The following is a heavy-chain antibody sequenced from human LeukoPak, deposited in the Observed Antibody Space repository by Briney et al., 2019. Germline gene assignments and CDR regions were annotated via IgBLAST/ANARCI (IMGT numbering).Heavy chain of an antibody. D-gene: IGHD6-25*01. CDR1: GGTCTSYA. J-gene: IGHJ6*02. V-gene: IGHV1-69*13. CDR2: IIPIFGTA. Sequence: ASVKVSCKASGGTCTSYAISWVRQAPGQGLEWMGGIIPIFGTANYAQKFQGRVTITADESTSTAYMELSSLRSEDTAAYYCARHKRRGDYYYGMDVWGQGTTVTVSS. CDR3: ARHKRRGDYYYGMDV.